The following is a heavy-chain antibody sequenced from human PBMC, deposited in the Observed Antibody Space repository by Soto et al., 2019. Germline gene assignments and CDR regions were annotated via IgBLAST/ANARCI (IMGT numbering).Heavy chain of an antibody. Sequence: EVQLVETGGGLVQPGGSLRLSCAASGFTFRSHWMSWVRQAPGKGLEWVANIRQDGNEEQYLDSVKGRFTLSRDNAKNLLYLQMNGLRVEDTVVYYCAKAEGYSFDIRGQGTMVTVSS. V-gene: IGHV3-7*01. CDR1: GFTFRSHW. CDR3: AKAEGYSFDI. CDR2: IRQDGNEE. J-gene: IGHJ3*02. D-gene: IGHD1-1*01.